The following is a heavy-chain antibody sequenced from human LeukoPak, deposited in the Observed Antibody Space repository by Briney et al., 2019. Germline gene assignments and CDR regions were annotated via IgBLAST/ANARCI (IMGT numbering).Heavy chain of an antibody. J-gene: IGHJ5*02. CDR1: GYSISSGYH. V-gene: IGHV4-38-2*02. D-gene: IGHD3-22*01. Sequence: SETLSLTCTVSGYSISSGYHWGWIRQPPGKGLEWIGSIYHSGSTYYNPSLKSRVIISGDTSENQFSLRLSSVTAADTAVYYCARFTIPYYDSTRGWFDPWGQGTLVTVSS. CDR3: ARFTIPYYDSTRGWFDP. CDR2: IYHSGST.